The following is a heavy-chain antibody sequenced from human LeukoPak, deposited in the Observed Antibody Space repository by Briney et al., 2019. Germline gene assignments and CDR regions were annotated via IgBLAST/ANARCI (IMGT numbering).Heavy chain of an antibody. CDR2: IIPIFGTA. CDR1: GGTFSSYA. V-gene: IGHV1-69*05. CDR3: AIARGIFGVDRDLYYYYMDV. Sequence: SVKVSCKASGGTFSSYAISWVRQAPGQGLEWMGGIIPIFGTANYAQKFQGRVTITTDESTSTAYMELSSLRSEDTAVYYCAIARGIFGVDRDLYYYYMDVWGKGTTVTVSS. J-gene: IGHJ6*03. D-gene: IGHD3-3*01.